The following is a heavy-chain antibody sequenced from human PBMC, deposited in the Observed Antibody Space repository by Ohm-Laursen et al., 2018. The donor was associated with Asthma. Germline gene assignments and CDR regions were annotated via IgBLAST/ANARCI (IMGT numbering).Heavy chain of an antibody. CDR3: ARDGGNSGWWIDY. CDR1: GFTVGSDY. CDR2: IYSGGTT. V-gene: IGHV3-53*01. Sequence: GSLRLSCTASGFTVGSDYMTWVRQAPGKGLEWVSAIYSGGTTYYADSVRGRFTISRDNSKNTVYLQMNSLRADDTAVYYCARDGGNSGWWIDYWGQGTLVTVSS. J-gene: IGHJ4*02. D-gene: IGHD6-19*01.